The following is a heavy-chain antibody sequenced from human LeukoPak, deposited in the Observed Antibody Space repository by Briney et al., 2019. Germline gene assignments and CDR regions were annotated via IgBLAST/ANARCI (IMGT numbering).Heavy chain of an antibody. J-gene: IGHJ4*02. CDR1: GGSFSLYY. CDR3: ARGQRITMTD. D-gene: IGHD3-22*01. V-gene: IGHV4-34*01. CDR2: INHSGNT. Sequence: SETLSLTCAVSGGSFSLYYWSWIRQSPGKGLEWIAEINHSGNTNYNPSLKSRVAISVDTSRNQFSLRLSSVTAADTAVYYCARGQRITMTDWGQGTLVTVSS.